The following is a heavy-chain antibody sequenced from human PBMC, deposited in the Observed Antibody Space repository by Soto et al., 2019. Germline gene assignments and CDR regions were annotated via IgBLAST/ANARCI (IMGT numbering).Heavy chain of an antibody. CDR1: GGSFSGYY. CDR2: INHSGST. D-gene: IGHD3-3*01. Sequence: SETLSLTCAVYGGSFSGYYWSWIRQPPGKGLEWIGEINHSGSTNYNPSLKSRVTISVDTSKNQFSLKLSSVTAADTAVYYCARGRNFWTRPGYFDYWGQEPLVTVSS. J-gene: IGHJ4*02. V-gene: IGHV4-34*01. CDR3: ARGRNFWTRPGYFDY.